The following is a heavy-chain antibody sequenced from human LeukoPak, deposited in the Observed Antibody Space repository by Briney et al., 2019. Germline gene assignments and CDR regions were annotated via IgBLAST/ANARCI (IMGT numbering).Heavy chain of an antibody. V-gene: IGHV1-2*02. CDR2: INPNSGGT. J-gene: IGHJ6*03. CDR1: GYTFTGYY. CDR3: ARGRLWFADRPVGLTRATHYMDV. D-gene: IGHD3-10*01. Sequence: ASVKVSCKASGYTFTGYYMHWVRQAPGQGLEWMGWINPNSGGTNYAQKFQGRVTMTRNTSISTAYMELSSLRSEDSAVYYCARGRLWFADRPVGLTRATHYMDVWGKGTTVTISS.